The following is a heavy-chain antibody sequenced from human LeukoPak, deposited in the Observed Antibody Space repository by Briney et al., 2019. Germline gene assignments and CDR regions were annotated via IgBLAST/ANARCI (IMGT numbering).Heavy chain of an antibody. CDR2: ISYDGSNK. CDR1: GFTFSSYA. J-gene: IGHJ4*02. D-gene: IGHD3-10*01. V-gene: IGHV3-30*04. CDR3: ARHKKVYYGSGSYSGFDY. Sequence: PGGSLRLSCAASGFTFSSYAMHWVRQAPGKGLEWVAVISYDGSNKYYADSVKGRFTISRDNSKNTLYLQMNSLRAEDTAVYYCARHKKVYYGSGSYSGFDYWGQGTLVTVSS.